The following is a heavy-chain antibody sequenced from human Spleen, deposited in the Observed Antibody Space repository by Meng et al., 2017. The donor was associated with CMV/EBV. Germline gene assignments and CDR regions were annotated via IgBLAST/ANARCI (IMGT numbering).Heavy chain of an antibody. CDR2: VNPNRGGT. CDR3: ARDMGEQQLVPWN. J-gene: IGHJ4*02. CDR1: GYTFTGYY. Sequence: ASVKVSCKASGYTFTGYYIHWVRQAPGQGLEWMGWVNPNRGGTNYAQKFQGRVTMTRDTSINTAYMELSRLRSDDTAIYYCARDMGEQQLVPWNWGQGALVTVSS. V-gene: IGHV1-2*02. D-gene: IGHD6-13*01.